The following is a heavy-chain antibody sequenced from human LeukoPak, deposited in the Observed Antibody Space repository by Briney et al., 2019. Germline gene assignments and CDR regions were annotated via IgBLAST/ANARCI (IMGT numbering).Heavy chain of an antibody. D-gene: IGHD3-10*01. CDR2: IYYSGST. V-gene: IGHV4-59*01. CDR3: ARAPSSYYGSGSLDY. J-gene: IGHJ4*02. CDR1: VASISSYF. Sequence: SETLSLTCTVSVASISSYFWSWIRQPPGKGLEWIGYIYYSGSTNYNPSLKSRVTISVDTSKNQFSLRLSSVTAADTAVYYCARAPSSYYGSGSLDYWGQGTLVTVSS.